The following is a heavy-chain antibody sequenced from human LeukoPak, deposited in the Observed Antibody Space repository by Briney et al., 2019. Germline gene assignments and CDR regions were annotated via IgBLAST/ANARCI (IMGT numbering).Heavy chain of an antibody. CDR3: ARADYDFWSGYYLGDYVWGSYRFRRGFDY. CDR1: GYTFTIYA. Sequence: GASVKISCKASGYTFTIYAMHWVRQAPGQRLEWTGWIHTGNGDTVYSQKFQGRVTITIDTSASTVYMDLSSLRSDDTAVYYCARADYDFWSGYYLGDYVWGSYRFRRGFDYWGQGTLVTVSS. V-gene: IGHV1-3*04. J-gene: IGHJ4*02. D-gene: IGHD3-16*02. CDR2: IHTGNGDT.